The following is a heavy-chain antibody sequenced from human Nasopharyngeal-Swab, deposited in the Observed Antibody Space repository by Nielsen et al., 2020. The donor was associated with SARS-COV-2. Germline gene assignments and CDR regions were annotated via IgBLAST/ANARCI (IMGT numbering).Heavy chain of an antibody. CDR2: INHRGTT. Sequence: RQAPGKGLQWIGEINHRGTTSYNPSLKSRVTISADTSKNQFSLNLSSVTAADTAVYYCARGLVDVNMMLVVIGFSYWLDSWGQGTLVTVS. CDR3: ARGLVDVNMMLVVIGFSYWLDS. V-gene: IGHV4-34*01. D-gene: IGHD3-22*01. J-gene: IGHJ5*01.